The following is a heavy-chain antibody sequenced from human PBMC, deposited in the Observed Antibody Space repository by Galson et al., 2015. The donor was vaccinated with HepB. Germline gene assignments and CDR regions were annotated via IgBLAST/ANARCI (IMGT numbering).Heavy chain of an antibody. V-gene: IGHV1-3*01. J-gene: IGHJ4*02. CDR2: IDAANGKT. Sequence: SVKVSCKASGYTFIRYTIHWVRQAPGQRLEWMGWIDAANGKTTYSQKFQGRVSISRDTSASTAYMELSSLSSEDTTVYYCAREGTGGPFDYWGQGTLVTASS. CDR3: AREGTGGPFDY. D-gene: IGHD1-1*01. CDR1: GYTFIRYT.